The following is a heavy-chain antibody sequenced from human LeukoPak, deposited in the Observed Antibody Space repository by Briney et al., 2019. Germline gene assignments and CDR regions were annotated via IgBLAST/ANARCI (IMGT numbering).Heavy chain of an antibody. Sequence: PSETLSLTCAVYGGSFSGYYWSWIRQPPGKGLEWIGEINHSGSTNYNPSLKSRVTISVDTSKNQFSLKLSSVTAADTAVYYCARAPVVVPADIHYYYYMDVWGKGTTVTVSS. D-gene: IGHD2-2*02. V-gene: IGHV4-34*01. CDR3: ARAPVVVPADIHYYYYMDV. CDR2: INHSGST. J-gene: IGHJ6*03. CDR1: GGSFSGYY.